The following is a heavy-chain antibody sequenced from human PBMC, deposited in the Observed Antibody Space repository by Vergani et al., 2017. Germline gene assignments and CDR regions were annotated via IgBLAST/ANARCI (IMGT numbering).Heavy chain of an antibody. D-gene: IGHD1-20*01. Sequence: EVQLVESGGGLVKPGGSLRLSCAASGFNFQIYWMGWVRQTAKKGLEWVANIKQDGSEDYYVDSVKGRFTITRDNAKKFIYLQMNSLRADYTAVYDCARAYGRYDWFDYWGQRTLVTVSS. V-gene: IGHV3-7*01. J-gene: IGHJ4*01. CDR1: GFNFQIYW. CDR3: ARAYGRYDWFDY. CDR2: IKQDGSED.